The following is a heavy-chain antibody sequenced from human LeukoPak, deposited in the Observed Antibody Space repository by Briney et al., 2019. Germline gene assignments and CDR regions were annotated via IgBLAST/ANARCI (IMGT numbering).Heavy chain of an antibody. CDR3: ARAWRTMVRGMDYYYGMDV. V-gene: IGHV3-66*01. CDR1: GFTVSDNY. Sequence: GGSLRLSCAASGFTVSDNYMSWVRQAPGKGLEWVSVIYSGGSTYYADSVKGRFTISRDNSKNTLYLQMNSLRAEDTAVYYCARAWRTMVRGMDYYYGMDVWGQGTTVTVSS. CDR2: IYSGGST. J-gene: IGHJ6*02. D-gene: IGHD3-10*01.